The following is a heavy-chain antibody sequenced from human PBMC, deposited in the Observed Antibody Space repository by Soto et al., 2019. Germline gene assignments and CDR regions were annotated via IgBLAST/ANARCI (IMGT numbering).Heavy chain of an antibody. CDR3: ARTLTAAGTENCFDP. J-gene: IGHJ5*02. CDR1: GGSISGYW. D-gene: IGHD6-13*01. CDR2: IYTLGST. V-gene: IGHV4-4*07. Sequence: SETLSLTCTVSGGSISGYWWSRIRQPAGKGLEWIGRIYTLGSTNYNPSLKSRVIMSVDTSKNQFSLKLSSVTAADTAVYYCARTLTAAGTENCFDPWGQGTLVTVSS.